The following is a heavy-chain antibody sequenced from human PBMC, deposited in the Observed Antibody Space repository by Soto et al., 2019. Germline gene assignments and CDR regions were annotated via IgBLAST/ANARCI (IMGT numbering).Heavy chain of an antibody. J-gene: IGHJ4*02. Sequence: QVQLVESGGGVVQPGRSLRLSCAASGFTFSSYGMHWVRQAPGKGLEWVAVISYDGSNKYYADSVKGRFTISRDNSKNPLYLQMNSLRAEDTAVYYCAKDHLDPVARVSDYFDYWGQGTLVTVSS. CDR1: GFTFSSYG. D-gene: IGHD5-12*01. V-gene: IGHV3-30*18. CDR3: AKDHLDPVARVSDYFDY. CDR2: ISYDGSNK.